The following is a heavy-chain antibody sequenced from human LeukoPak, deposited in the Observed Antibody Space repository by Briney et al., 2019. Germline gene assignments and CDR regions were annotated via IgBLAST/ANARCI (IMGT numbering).Heavy chain of an antibody. CDR3: AKGAYYHGSGRHFDY. Sequence: PGGSLRLSCEASGFTFSTYAMSWVRQAPGKGLEWVSGISVSGGTTYYADSVKGRFTISRDDSKNTLYLQMNSLRAEDTAVYYCAKGAYYHGSGRHFDYWGQGTLVTVSS. CDR1: GFTFSTYA. CDR2: ISVSGGTT. D-gene: IGHD3-10*01. V-gene: IGHV3-23*01. J-gene: IGHJ4*02.